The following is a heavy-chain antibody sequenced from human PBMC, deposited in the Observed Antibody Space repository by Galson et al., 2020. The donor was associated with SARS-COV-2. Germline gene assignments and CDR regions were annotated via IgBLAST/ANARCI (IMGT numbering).Heavy chain of an antibody. D-gene: IGHD6-6*01. V-gene: IGHV3-43*02. Sequence: TWGSLRLSCAASGFTFDDYAMHWVRQAPGKGLEWVSLIIGDGVSTYYADSVKGRFTISRDNSKNSLYLQMNSLRTEDTALYYCAKAQASSSDYYYYGMDVWGQGTTVTVSS. CDR3: AKAQASSSDYYYYGMDV. CDR1: GFTFDDYA. CDR2: IIGDGVST. J-gene: IGHJ6*02.